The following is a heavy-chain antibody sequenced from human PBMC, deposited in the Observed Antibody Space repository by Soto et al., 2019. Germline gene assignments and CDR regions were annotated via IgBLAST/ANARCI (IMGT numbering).Heavy chain of an antibody. Sequence: QVQLVESGGGLVKPGGSLRLSCAASGFTFSDYYMSWIRQAPGKGLEWVSYISSSGSTIYYADCVKGRFTISRDNAKNPLYLQMNSLRAEATAVYYCASESEWAEGGDCRVDWGQGPLVTVSS. J-gene: IGHJ4*02. V-gene: IGHV3-11*01. CDR1: GFTFSDYY. CDR3: ASESEWAEGGDCRVD. CDR2: ISSSGSTI. D-gene: IGHD2-21*02.